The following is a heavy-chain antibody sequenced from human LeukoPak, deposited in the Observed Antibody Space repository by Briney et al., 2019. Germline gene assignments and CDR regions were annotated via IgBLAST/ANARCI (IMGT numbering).Heavy chain of an antibody. CDR1: GGSFSGYY. V-gene: IGHV4-34*01. CDR2: INHSGRT. Sequence: PSETLSLTCAVYGGSFSGYYWSWLRQPPGQGREWSGEINHSGRTNYNPSLKSRLTISVDTSKNQFSLKLSSVTAADTAVYYCARGTMSAYCDFWSGRDYNWFDPWGQGTLVTVSS. CDR3: ARGTMSAYCDFWSGRDYNWFDP. D-gene: IGHD3-3*01. J-gene: IGHJ5*02.